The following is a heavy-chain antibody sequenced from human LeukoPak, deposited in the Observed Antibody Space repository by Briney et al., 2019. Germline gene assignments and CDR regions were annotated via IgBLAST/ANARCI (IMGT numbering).Heavy chain of an antibody. CDR1: GFIFDKYW. Sequence: PGGSLRLSCAASGFIFDKYWMAWVRQAPGKGLEWVAQINQDGRVKHYVDSVKGRFTISRDNAKNLVSLQMSSLRAEDTAVYYCARGSDYSNGNIYEDDYEYWGQGTLVTVSS. V-gene: IGHV3-7*01. CDR3: ARGSDYSNGNIYEDDYEY. D-gene: IGHD2-8*01. CDR2: INQDGRVK. J-gene: IGHJ4*02.